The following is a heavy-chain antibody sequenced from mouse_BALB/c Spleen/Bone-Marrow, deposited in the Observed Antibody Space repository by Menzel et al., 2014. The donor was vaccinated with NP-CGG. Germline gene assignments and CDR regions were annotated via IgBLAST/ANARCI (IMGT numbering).Heavy chain of an antibody. CDR3: ARTAPENFDY. Sequence: VQLQQSGAEPVKPGASVKLSCTASGFNIKDTYMHWVKQRPEQGLEWIGRIDPANGNTKYDPKFQGKATITADTSSNTAYLQLSSLTSEDTAVYYCARTAPENFDYWGQGTTLTVSS. D-gene: IGHD1-2*01. J-gene: IGHJ2*01. V-gene: IGHV14-3*02. CDR1: GFNIKDTY. CDR2: IDPANGNT.